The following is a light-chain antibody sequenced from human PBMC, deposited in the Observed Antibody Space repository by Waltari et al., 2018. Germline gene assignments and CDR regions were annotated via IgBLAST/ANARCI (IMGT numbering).Light chain of an antibody. CDR2: GKN. J-gene: IGLJ2*01. CDR3: NSRDSSGNHLVV. CDR1: SLRSDY. Sequence: SSELTQDPAVSVALGQTVRITCQGDSLRSDYASWYQQKPGQAPVLVIYGKNNRPSGLPDRFSGSSSGNTASLTITGAQAEDEADYYCNSRDSSGNHLVVFGGGTKLTVL. V-gene: IGLV3-19*01.